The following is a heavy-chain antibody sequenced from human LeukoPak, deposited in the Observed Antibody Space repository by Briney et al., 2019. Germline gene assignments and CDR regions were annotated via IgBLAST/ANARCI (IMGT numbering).Heavy chain of an antibody. D-gene: IGHD3-10*01. CDR3: ARVRGVIISIFDY. CDR2: INHSGST. CDR1: GGSFSGYY. J-gene: IGHJ4*02. V-gene: IGHV4-34*01. Sequence: SETLSLTCAVYGGSFSGYYWSWIRQPPGKGLEWIGEINHSGSTNYNPSLKSRVTISVDTSKSQFSLKLSSVTAADTAVYYCARVRGVIISIFDYWGQGTLVTVSP.